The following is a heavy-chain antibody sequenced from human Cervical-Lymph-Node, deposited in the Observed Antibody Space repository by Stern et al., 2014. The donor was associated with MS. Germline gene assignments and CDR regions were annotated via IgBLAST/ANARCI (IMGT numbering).Heavy chain of an antibody. D-gene: IGHD1-26*01. Sequence: EVQLVESGGGLVKPGGSLRLSCAASGFSLSSYTMNWVRQAPGKGLEWVSSISATSTYIYYADSVKGRLTISRDNAKNSLYLQMNSLRAEDTAVYYCARDFSGSYFGAYFDYWGQGILVTVSS. J-gene: IGHJ4*02. V-gene: IGHV3-21*01. CDR1: GFSLSSYT. CDR2: ISATSTYI. CDR3: ARDFSGSYFGAYFDY.